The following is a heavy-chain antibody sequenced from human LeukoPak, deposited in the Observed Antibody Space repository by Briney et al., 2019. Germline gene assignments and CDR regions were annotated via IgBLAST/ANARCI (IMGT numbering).Heavy chain of an antibody. V-gene: IGHV5-51*01. J-gene: IGHJ5*02. CDR1: GYSFTSYW. CDR2: IYPGDSDT. Sequence: GESLKISCKGSGYSFTSYWIGWVRQMPGKGLEWMGIIYPGDSDTRYSPSFQGQVTISADKSISTAYLQWSSLKASDTAIYYCARLSKGYYDSSAYYYNWFDPWGQGTLVTVSS. D-gene: IGHD3-22*01. CDR3: ARLSKGYYDSSAYYYNWFDP.